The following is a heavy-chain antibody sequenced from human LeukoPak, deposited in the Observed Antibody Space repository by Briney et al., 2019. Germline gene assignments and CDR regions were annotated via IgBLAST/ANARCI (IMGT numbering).Heavy chain of an antibody. CDR3: ARSWGAVAEIDY. Sequence: PGGSLRLSCAASGFTFSSYGMHWVRQAPGKGLEWVAVIWYDGSNKYYADSVKGRFTISRDNSKNTLYLQMNSLRPEDTAVYYCARSWGAVAEIDYWGQGTLVTVSS. V-gene: IGHV3-33*01. CDR2: IWYDGSNK. CDR1: GFTFSSYG. J-gene: IGHJ4*02. D-gene: IGHD6-19*01.